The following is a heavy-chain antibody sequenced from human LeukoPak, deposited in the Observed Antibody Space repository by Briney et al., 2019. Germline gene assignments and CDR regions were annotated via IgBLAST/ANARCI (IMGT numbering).Heavy chain of an antibody. Sequence: ASVKVSCKSSGYTFTSNYLHWVRQAPGQGLVWMGMIYPRDGSTSYAQKFQGRVTVTRDTSTSTVHMELSGLRSEDTAVYYCAREPLEGGYYTWGQGTLVTVSS. J-gene: IGHJ5*02. D-gene: IGHD1-26*01. CDR2: IYPRDGST. V-gene: IGHV1-46*01. CDR1: GYTFTSNY. CDR3: AREPLEGGYYT.